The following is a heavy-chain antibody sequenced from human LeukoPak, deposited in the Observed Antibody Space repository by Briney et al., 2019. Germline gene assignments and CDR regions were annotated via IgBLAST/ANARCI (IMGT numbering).Heavy chain of an antibody. D-gene: IGHD1-7*01. V-gene: IGHV4-59*01. CDR1: GGSISNYY. CDR2: IHGST. Sequence: SETLSLTCTVSGGSISNYYWSWMRQPPGKGLEWTGYIHGSTKYNPSLKSRVAISADTSKNQFSLKLTSVTAADTAVYYCARAEADRTFDYWGQGSLVIVSS. J-gene: IGHJ4*02. CDR3: ARAEADRTFDY.